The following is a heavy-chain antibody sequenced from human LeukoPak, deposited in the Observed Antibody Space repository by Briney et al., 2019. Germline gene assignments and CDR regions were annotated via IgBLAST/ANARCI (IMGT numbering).Heavy chain of an antibody. CDR1: GFTVSSNY. CDR3: ARATVVGGYYFDY. J-gene: IGHJ4*02. V-gene: IGHV3-66*01. D-gene: IGHD2-21*01. Sequence: GGSLRLSCAASGFTVSSNYMSWVRQAPGKGLEWVSVIYSGGSTYYADSVKGRFTISRDNSKNTLYLQMDNLRAEDTAVYYCARATVVGGYYFDYWGQGTLVTVSS. CDR2: IYSGGST.